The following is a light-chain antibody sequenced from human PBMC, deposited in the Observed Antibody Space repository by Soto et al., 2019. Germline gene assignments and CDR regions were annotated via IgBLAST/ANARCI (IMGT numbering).Light chain of an antibody. CDR1: QNITNY. CDR2: DVS. CDR3: EQYGSATPLT. V-gene: IGKV3D-20*01. J-gene: IGKJ5*01. Sequence: IVLTQSPPTLSFSPGQRATLSCRASQNITNYFIWYQHQPGQAPRLLIFDVSNRATGIPDRFSGSGSGTDFTLTISSLQPEDFAVYYCEQYGSATPLTFGQGTLLEN.